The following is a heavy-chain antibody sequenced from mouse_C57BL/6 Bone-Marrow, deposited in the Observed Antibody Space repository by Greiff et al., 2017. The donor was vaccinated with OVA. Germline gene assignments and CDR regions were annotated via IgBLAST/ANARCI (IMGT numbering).Heavy chain of an antibody. CDR2: IDPSDSYT. Sequence: QVQLKQPGAELVKPGASVKLSCKASGYTFTSYWMPWVKQRPGQGLEWIGEIDPSDSYTNYNQKFKGKATLTVDPSSSTAYMQLSSLTSEDSAVXYCARTVNLVYAMDYWGQGPSVTVS. CDR1: GYTFTSYW. J-gene: IGHJ4*01. D-gene: IGHD1-3*01. V-gene: IGHV1-50*01. CDR3: ARTVNLVYAMDY.